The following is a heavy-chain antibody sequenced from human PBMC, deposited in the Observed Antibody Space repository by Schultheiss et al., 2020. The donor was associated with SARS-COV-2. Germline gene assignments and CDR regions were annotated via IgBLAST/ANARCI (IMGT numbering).Heavy chain of an antibody. D-gene: IGHD6-13*01. CDR1: GGSVSSGSYY. Sequence: SETLSLTCTVSGGSVSSGSYYWSWIRQPPGKGLEWIGRIYTSGSTNYNPSLKSRVTMSVDTSKNQFSLKLSSVTAADTAVYYCARQEQQLVLGRFDPWGQGTLVTVSS. J-gene: IGHJ5*02. CDR2: IYTSGST. V-gene: IGHV4-61*01. CDR3: ARQEQQLVLGRFDP.